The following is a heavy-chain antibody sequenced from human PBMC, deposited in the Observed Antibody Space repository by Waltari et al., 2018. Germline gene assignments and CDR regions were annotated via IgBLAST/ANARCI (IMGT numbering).Heavy chain of an antibody. J-gene: IGHJ4*02. V-gene: IGHV3-74*01. Sequence: EVQLVESGGALVQPGGSLRLSCAASGFTFSSYWMHWVRQAPGKGLVWVSRINTDGTTTRYADSVKGRFTISRDNAKSTLYLQMNSLRVDDTAVYYCARGRFVEWASDYWGQGTLVTVSS. D-gene: IGHD3-3*01. CDR1: GFTFSSYW. CDR3: ARGRFVEWASDY. CDR2: INTDGTTT.